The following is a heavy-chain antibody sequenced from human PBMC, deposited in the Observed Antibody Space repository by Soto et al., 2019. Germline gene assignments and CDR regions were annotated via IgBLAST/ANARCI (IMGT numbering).Heavy chain of an antibody. CDR3: ARARRGCSGYDYGTGYYYYMDV. J-gene: IGHJ6*03. V-gene: IGHV3-53*04. Sequence: PGGSLRLSCAASGFTVSSNYMSWVRQAPGKGLEWVSVIYSGGSTYYADSVKGRFTISRHNSKNTLYLQMNSLRAEDTAVYYCARARRGCSGYDYGTGYYYYMDVWGKGTTVTVSS. CDR2: IYSGGST. CDR1: GFTVSSNY. D-gene: IGHD5-12*01.